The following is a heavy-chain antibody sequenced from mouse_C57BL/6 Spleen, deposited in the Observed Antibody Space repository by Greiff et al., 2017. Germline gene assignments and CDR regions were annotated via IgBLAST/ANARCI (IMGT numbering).Heavy chain of an antibody. CDR3: TRAPLPSYAMDY. V-gene: IGHV5-9-1*02. J-gene: IGHJ4*01. CDR2: ISSGGDYI. Sequence: EVKLVESGEGLVKPGGSLKLSCAASGFTFSSYAMSWVRQTPEKRLEWVAYISSGGDYIYYADTVKGRFTISRDNARNTLYLQMSSLKSEDTAMYYCTRAPLPSYAMDYWGQGTSVTVSS. CDR1: GFTFSSYA.